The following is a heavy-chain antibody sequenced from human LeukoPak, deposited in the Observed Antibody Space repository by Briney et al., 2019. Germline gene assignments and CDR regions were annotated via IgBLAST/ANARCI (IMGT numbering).Heavy chain of an antibody. CDR1: GYSISSGYY. J-gene: IGHJ5*02. CDR2: IYHSGST. CDR3: ARGACSGGSCYNWFDP. D-gene: IGHD2-15*01. Sequence: SETLSLTCTVSGYSISSGYYWGWIRQPPGNGLEWIGSIYHSGSTYYNPSLKCRVTISVDTSKNQFSLKLSSVTAADTAVYYCARGACSGGSCYNWFDPWGQGTLVTVSS. V-gene: IGHV4-38-2*02.